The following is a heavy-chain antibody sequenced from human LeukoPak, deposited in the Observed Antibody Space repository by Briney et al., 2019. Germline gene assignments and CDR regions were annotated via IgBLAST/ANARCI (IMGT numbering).Heavy chain of an antibody. CDR1: GFTFSSYS. Sequence: GGSLRLSCAASGFTFSSYSMNWVRQAPGKGLEWVSSISSSSSYIYYADSVKGRLTISRDNAKNSLYLQMNSLRAEDTAVYYCARDGDYGDYLDYWGQGTLVTVSS. D-gene: IGHD4-17*01. J-gene: IGHJ4*02. CDR3: ARDGDYGDYLDY. CDR2: ISSSSSYI. V-gene: IGHV3-21*01.